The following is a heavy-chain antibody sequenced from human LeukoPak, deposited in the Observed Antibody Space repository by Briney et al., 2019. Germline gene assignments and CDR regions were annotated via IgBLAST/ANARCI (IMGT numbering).Heavy chain of an antibody. CDR1: GFTFSDYN. CDR3: ARDKIPSAGSPRGFDP. CDR2: ISSSSSYI. D-gene: IGHD6-13*01. Sequence: PGGSLRLSCAASGFTFSDYNMNWVRQAPGKGLEWVSSISSSSSYIYYADSVKGRFTISRDNAKSSLYLQMNSLRAEDTAVYYCARDKIPSAGSPRGFDPWGQGTLVTVSS. V-gene: IGHV3-21*01. J-gene: IGHJ5*02.